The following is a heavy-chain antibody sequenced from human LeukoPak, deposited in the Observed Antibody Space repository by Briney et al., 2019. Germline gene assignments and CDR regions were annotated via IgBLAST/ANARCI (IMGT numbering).Heavy chain of an antibody. CDR3: ARHTPLRPDSSGYYHYYFDY. CDR1: GGSISSHY. V-gene: IGHV4-59*11. CDR2: TYYSGST. Sequence: PSETLSLTCTVSGGSISSHYWSWIRQPPGKGLEWIGYTYYSGSTNYDPSLKSRVTISVDTSKNQFSLKLSSVTAADTAVYYCARHTPLRPDSSGYYHYYFDYWGQGTLVTVSS. J-gene: IGHJ4*02. D-gene: IGHD3-22*01.